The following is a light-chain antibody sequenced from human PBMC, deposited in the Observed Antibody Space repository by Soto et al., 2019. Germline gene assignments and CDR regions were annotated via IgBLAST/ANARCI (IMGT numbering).Light chain of an antibody. V-gene: IGKV1-39*01. Sequence: DIQMTQPPSSLSASVGDRVTITCRASENIARYLNWYQQRPGKAPELLISAASSLQSGVPSRFSGGGSGTDFTLTISSLQTEDFATYYCQQCYSNPRTFGQGTKVEIK. J-gene: IGKJ1*01. CDR2: AAS. CDR3: QQCYSNPRT. CDR1: ENIARY.